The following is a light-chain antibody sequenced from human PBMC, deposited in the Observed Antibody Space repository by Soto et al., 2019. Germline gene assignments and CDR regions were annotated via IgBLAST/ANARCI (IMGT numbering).Light chain of an antibody. CDR1: SSNIGAGYD. Sequence: QSVLTQPPSVSGAPGQRVTISCTGRSSNIGAGYDVHWYQQLPGTAPKLLIYGNSNRPSGVPDRFSGSKSGTSASLAITGLQAEDEADYSCQSYDSSLSGSNYVFGTGTKLTVL. CDR2: GNS. V-gene: IGLV1-40*01. J-gene: IGLJ1*01. CDR3: QSYDSSLSGSNYV.